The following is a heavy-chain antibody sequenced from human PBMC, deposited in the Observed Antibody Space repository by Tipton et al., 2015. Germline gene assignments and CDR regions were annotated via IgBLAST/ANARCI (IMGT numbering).Heavy chain of an antibody. J-gene: IGHJ4*02. D-gene: IGHD4-17*01. Sequence: SLRLSCAASGLTFRSYWMSWVRQAPGKGLEWVANIKQDGSEKYYVDSVKGRFTISRDNAKNSLYLQINSLRPEDTALYYCAAANDYGDSLFEYWGQGTLVTVSS. V-gene: IGHV3-7*03. CDR2: IKQDGSEK. CDR3: AAANDYGDSLFEY. CDR1: GLTFRSYW.